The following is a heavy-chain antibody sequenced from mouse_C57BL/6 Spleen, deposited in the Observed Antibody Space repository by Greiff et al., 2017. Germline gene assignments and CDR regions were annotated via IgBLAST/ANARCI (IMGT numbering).Heavy chain of an antibody. V-gene: IGHV5-4*01. CDR3: AREHDGYYAMDY. CDR2: ISDGGSYT. CDR1: GFTFSSYA. D-gene: IGHD2-12*01. Sequence: EVKLMESGGGLVKPGGSLKLSCAASGFTFSSYAMSWVRQTPEKRLEWVATISDGGSYTYYPDNVKGRFPISRDNAKNNLYLQMSHLKSEDTAMYYCAREHDGYYAMDYWGQGTSVTVSS. J-gene: IGHJ4*01.